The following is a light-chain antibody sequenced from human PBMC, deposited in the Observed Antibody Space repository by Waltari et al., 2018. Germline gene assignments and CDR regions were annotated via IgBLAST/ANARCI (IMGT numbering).Light chain of an antibody. CDR3: QQYNNYTPKT. CDR2: KAS. V-gene: IGKV1-5*01. Sequence: DIVVTQSPSTLSASVGDRVTITCRATQSISNWLAWYQKKPGKAPKLLIYKASTLESGVPSRFSGSGSGTEFTLTISSLQPDDFATYFCQQYNNYTPKTFGQGTKVDIK. CDR1: QSISNW. J-gene: IGKJ1*01.